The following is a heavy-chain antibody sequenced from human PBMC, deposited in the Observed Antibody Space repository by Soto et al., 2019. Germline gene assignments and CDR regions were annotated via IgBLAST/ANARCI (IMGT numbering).Heavy chain of an antibody. CDR3: ARQYYDILTGLPTFDY. D-gene: IGHD3-9*01. CDR1: GGSISSYY. V-gene: IGHV4-59*01. J-gene: IGHJ4*02. CDR2: IYYSGST. Sequence: TSETLSLTCTVSGGSISSYYWSWIRQPPGKGLEWIGYIYYSGSTNYNPSLKSRVTISVDTSKNQFSLKLSSVTAADTAVYYCARQYYDILTGLPTFDYWGQGTLVTVSS.